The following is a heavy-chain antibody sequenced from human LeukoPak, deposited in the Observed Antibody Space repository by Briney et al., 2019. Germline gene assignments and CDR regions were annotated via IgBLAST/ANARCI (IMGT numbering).Heavy chain of an antibody. V-gene: IGHV3-23*01. Sequence: GGSLRLSCAASGFTFSSYVMNWLRQAPGEGLEWVSTISGSDGRTFYADSVKGRFTISRDNSKNTVYLQMNSLRAADTAVYYCAKVQRSDFNMNFDSWGQVTLVTVSS. CDR3: AKVQRSDFNMNFDS. J-gene: IGHJ4*02. CDR2: ISGSDGRT. CDR1: GFTFSSYV. D-gene: IGHD2-15*01.